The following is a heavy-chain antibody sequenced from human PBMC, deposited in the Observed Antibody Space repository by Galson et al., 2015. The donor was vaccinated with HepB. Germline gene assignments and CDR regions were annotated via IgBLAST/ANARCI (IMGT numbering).Heavy chain of an antibody. V-gene: IGHV4-4*07. CDR1: GGSISSYY. CDR2: IYTSGST. D-gene: IGHD1-26*01. J-gene: IGHJ4*02. CDR3: AKIRQEWDADFDY. Sequence: ETLSLTCTVSGGSISSYYWSWIRQPAGKGLEWIGRIYTSGSTNYNPSLKSRVTISRDNSKNPLYLQMNSLRAEDTAVYFCAKIRQEWDADFDYWGQGTLVTVSS.